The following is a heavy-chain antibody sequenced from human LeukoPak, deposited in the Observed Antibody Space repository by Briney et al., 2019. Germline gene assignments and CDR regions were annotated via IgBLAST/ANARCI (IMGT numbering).Heavy chain of an antibody. V-gene: IGHV3-23*01. J-gene: IGHJ4*02. D-gene: IGHD5-24*01. Sequence: PGGSLRLSCAASGFTFSSYAMSWVRQAPGKGLEWVSAISGNGGRTYYADSVKGRFAISSDNSKNTLYLQMNSLRVEDTAVYYCAKGTLEVATSAIDCWGQGTLVTVSS. CDR1: GFTFSSYA. CDR3: AKGTLEVATSAIDC. CDR2: ISGNGGRT.